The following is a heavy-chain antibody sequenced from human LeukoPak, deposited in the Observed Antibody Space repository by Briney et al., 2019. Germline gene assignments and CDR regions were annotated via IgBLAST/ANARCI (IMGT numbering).Heavy chain of an antibody. J-gene: IGHJ4*02. Sequence: SETLSLTCTVSAGSISSYYWSWVRQPPGRGLEWIGHIYYSGSTNYNPSLKSRVTISVDTSKNQFSLKLGSVTAADTAVYYCARRGSGSYSPFDYWGQGTLVTVSS. CDR3: ARRGSGSYSPFDY. CDR1: AGSISSYY. V-gene: IGHV4-59*08. CDR2: IYYSGST. D-gene: IGHD3-10*01.